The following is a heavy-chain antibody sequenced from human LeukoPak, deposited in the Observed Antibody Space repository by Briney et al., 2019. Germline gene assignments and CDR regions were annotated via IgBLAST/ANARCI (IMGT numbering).Heavy chain of an antibody. CDR1: GLTFSSYA. D-gene: IGHD6-13*01. Sequence: LGRSLRLSCAASGLTFSSYAMHWVRQAPGKGLEWVAVISYDGSNKYDADSVKGRFTISRDNSKNTLYLQMNSLRAEDTAVYYCAKDGIAAAGTYFDYWGQGTLVTVSS. J-gene: IGHJ4*02. V-gene: IGHV3-30-3*01. CDR2: ISYDGSNK. CDR3: AKDGIAAAGTYFDY.